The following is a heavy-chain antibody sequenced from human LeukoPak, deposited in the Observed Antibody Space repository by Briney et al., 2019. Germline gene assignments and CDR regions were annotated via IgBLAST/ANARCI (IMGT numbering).Heavy chain of an antibody. Sequence: SETLSLTCAVYGGSFSGYYWSWIRQPPGKGLEWIGEINHSGSTIYNPSLKSRVTISVDTSKNQFSLKLSSVTAADTAVYYCARAGTNGDYWYFDLWGRGTLVTVSS. D-gene: IGHD2-8*01. CDR1: GGSFSGYY. CDR3: ARAGTNGDYWYFDL. V-gene: IGHV4-34*01. CDR2: INHSGST. J-gene: IGHJ2*01.